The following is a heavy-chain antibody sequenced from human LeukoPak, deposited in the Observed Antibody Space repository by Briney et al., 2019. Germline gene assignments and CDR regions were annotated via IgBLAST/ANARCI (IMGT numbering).Heavy chain of an antibody. V-gene: IGHV3-66*01. CDR1: GFTFSSYA. J-gene: IGHJ4*02. CDR3: AIPVGGYFDY. CDR2: TYSTGNK. Sequence: GGSLRLSCAASGFTFSSYAMSWVRQAPGKGLEWVSITYSTGNKYYADSVKGRFTISRDNSKDTLYLQMNSLRAEDTAVYYCAIPVGGYFDYWGQGISVTVSS.